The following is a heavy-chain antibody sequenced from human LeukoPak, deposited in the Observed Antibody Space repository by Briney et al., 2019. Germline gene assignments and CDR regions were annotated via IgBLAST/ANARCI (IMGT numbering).Heavy chain of an antibody. CDR1: GYXFTDYY. V-gene: IGHV1-2*02. J-gene: IGHJ6*02. CDR3: ARVRIGQQLDKYYYYAMDV. CDR2: INPNSGGT. D-gene: IGHD6-13*01. Sequence: ASVKVSCKASGYXFTDYYIHWARQAPGQGLEWMGWINPNSGGTNYAQKFQGRVTMTTDTSISTAYMEVSRLRSDDTAVYYCARVRIGQQLDKYYYYAMDVWGQGTTVTVSS.